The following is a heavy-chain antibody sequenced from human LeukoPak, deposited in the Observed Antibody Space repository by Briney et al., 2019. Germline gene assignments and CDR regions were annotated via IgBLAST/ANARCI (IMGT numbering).Heavy chain of an antibody. Sequence: SETLSLTCTVSGGSIRSYYWSWIRQPPGKGLEWIGYIYYSGSTNYNPSLKSRVTISVDTSKNQFSLKLSSVSAADTAVYYCADRNFQHWGQGTLVTVSS. CDR3: ADRNFQH. V-gene: IGHV4-59*01. J-gene: IGHJ1*01. D-gene: IGHD3-16*02. CDR2: IYYSGST. CDR1: GGSIRSYY.